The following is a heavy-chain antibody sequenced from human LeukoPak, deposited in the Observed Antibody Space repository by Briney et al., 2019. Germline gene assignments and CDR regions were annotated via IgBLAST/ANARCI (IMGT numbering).Heavy chain of an antibody. D-gene: IGHD2-2*02. CDR3: ARDRGPSYCSSTSCYTWHYYYGMDV. Sequence: GASVKVSCKASGGTFSSYAISWVRQAPGQGLEWMGWINTNTGNPTYAQGFTGRFVFSLDTSVSTAYLQISSLKAEDTAVYYCARDRGPSYCSSTSCYTWHYYYGMDVWGQGTTVTVSS. J-gene: IGHJ6*02. V-gene: IGHV7-4-1*02. CDR1: GGTFSSYA. CDR2: INTNTGNP.